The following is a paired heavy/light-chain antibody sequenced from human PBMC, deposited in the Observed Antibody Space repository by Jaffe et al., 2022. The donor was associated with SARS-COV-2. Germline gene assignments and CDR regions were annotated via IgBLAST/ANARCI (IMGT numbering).Heavy chain of an antibody. V-gene: IGHV3-30*03. CDR2: ISYDGSDK. D-gene: IGHD4-17*01. J-gene: IGHJ3*02. Sequence: QVQLVESGGGVVQPGRSLRLSCEASGFTFSTYGVHWVRQAPGKGLEWVAVISYDGSDKYYADSMKGRFTISRDNSKNTLYLQMNSLRVEDTAVYYCARGRWLHLRGDAFDIWGQGTMVTVSS. CDR1: GFTFSTYG. CDR3: ARGRWLHLRGDAFDI.
Light chain of an antibody. CDR1: SSDVGGYNY. Sequence: QSALTQPPSASGSPGQSVTISCTGTSSDVGGYNYVSWYQQHPGKAPKLLIFEVTTRPSGVPDRFSGSKSGNTASLTVSGLQAEDEADYYCSSYAGSNNPVFGGGTKLTVL. CDR2: EVT. CDR3: SSYAGSNNPV. V-gene: IGLV2-8*01. J-gene: IGLJ2*01.